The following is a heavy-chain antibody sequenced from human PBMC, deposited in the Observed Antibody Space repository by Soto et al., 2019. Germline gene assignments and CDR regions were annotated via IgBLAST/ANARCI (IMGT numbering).Heavy chain of an antibody. CDR3: ARDAYCGGDCSEPSFDY. V-gene: IGHV3-74*01. CDR2: INSDGSST. D-gene: IGHD2-21*02. CDR1: GFTFSSYW. Sequence: GGSLRLSCAASGFTFSSYWMHWVRQAPGKGLVWVSRINSDGSSTSYADSVKGRFTISRDNAKNTLYLQMNSLRAEDTAVYYCARDAYCGGDCSEPSFDYWGQGTLVTVSS. J-gene: IGHJ4*02.